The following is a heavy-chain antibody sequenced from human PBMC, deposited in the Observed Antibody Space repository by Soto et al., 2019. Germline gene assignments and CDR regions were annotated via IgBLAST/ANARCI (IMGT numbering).Heavy chain of an antibody. Sequence: PGESLKISCKGSGYSFTSYWIGWVRQMPGKGLEWMGIIYPGDSDTRYSPSFQGHVTISADKSISTAYLQWSSLKASDTAMYYCASHGAMVRGVISPYYYYGMDVWGQGTTVTVSS. J-gene: IGHJ6*02. V-gene: IGHV5-51*01. CDR1: GYSFTSYW. D-gene: IGHD3-10*01. CDR3: ASHGAMVRGVISPYYYYGMDV. CDR2: IYPGDSDT.